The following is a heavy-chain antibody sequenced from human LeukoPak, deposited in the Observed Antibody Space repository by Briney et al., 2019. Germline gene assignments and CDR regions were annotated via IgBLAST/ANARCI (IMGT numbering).Heavy chain of an antibody. CDR2: ISYDGSNK. J-gene: IGHJ4*02. CDR3: AKDLSSGYYYGLDY. D-gene: IGHD3-22*01. V-gene: IGHV3-30-3*01. Sequence: PGGSLRLSCAASGFTFSSYAMHWVRQAPGKGLEWVAVISYDGSNKYYADSVKGRFTISRDNSKNTLYLQMNSLRAEDTAVYYCAKDLSSGYYYGLDYWGQGTLVTVSS. CDR1: GFTFSSYA.